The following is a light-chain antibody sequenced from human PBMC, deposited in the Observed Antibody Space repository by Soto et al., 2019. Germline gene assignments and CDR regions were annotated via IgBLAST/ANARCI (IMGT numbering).Light chain of an antibody. CDR3: PYDLKFPRT. CDR1: QSISSY. J-gene: IGKJ1*01. CDR2: AAS. V-gene: IGKV1-39*01. Sequence: DIQMTQSPSSLSASVGDRVTITCRASQSISSYLNWYQQKPGKAPKLLIYAASSLQSGVPSRFSGSGSGTDFNLTISSLQPEDSATYYCPYDLKFPRTLAQGTKV.